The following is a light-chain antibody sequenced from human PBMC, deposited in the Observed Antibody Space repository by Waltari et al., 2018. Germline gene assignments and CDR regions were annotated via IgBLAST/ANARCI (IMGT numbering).Light chain of an antibody. CDR3: CSYAGSHTFVV. CDR1: TRDVGGYNF. Sequence: QSALTQPRSVSGSPGQSVTMSCTGTTRDVGGYNFGSWYQQYAGKVPKLMIYDVNKRPSGVPDRFSGSKSGNTASLTISGLQAEDEADYYCCSYAGSHTFVVFGGGTKLTVL. J-gene: IGLJ2*01. CDR2: DVN. V-gene: IGLV2-11*02.